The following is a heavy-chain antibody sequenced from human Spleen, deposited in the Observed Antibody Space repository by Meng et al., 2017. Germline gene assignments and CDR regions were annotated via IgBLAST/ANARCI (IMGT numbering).Heavy chain of an antibody. CDR3: AREITGIVEGKDAFDI. Sequence: GESMKISCAASGFTFSSYWMGWVRQAPGKGLEWVANIKQDGSETYYVDSVRGRFIISRDNAKNSLYLQMNSLRAEDTAVYYCAREITGIVEGKDAFDIWGQGTMVTVSS. J-gene: IGHJ3*02. D-gene: IGHD3-22*01. CDR2: IKQDGSET. CDR1: GFTFSSYW. V-gene: IGHV3-7*01.